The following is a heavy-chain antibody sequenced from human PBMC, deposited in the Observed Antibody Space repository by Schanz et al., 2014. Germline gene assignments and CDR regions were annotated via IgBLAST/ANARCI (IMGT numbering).Heavy chain of an antibody. Sequence: QGQLVESGGGVVQPGRSLRLSCAASGFTFSSYAMHWVRQAPGKGLEWVAVMSYDGSNKYYADSVKGRFTISRDNSKNTLYLQMKSLRVEDTAVYYCVKDQGSYGSGSYSYFDYWGQGTLATVSS. D-gene: IGHD3-10*01. CDR2: MSYDGSNK. J-gene: IGHJ4*02. CDR3: VKDQGSYGSGSYSYFDY. CDR1: GFTFSSYA. V-gene: IGHV3-30-3*01.